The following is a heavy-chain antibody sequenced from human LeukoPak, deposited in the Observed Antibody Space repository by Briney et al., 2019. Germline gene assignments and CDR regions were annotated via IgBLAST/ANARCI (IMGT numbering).Heavy chain of an antibody. Sequence: PSETLSLTCTVSGGSISSYYWSWIRQPPGKGLEWIGYIYYNGSTNYNPSLKSRVTISVDTSKNQFSLKLSSVTAADTAVYYCAGRSSSWYELNAFDIWGQGTMVTVSS. D-gene: IGHD6-13*01. V-gene: IGHV4-59*08. CDR3: AGRSSSWYELNAFDI. J-gene: IGHJ3*02. CDR2: IYYNGST. CDR1: GGSISSYY.